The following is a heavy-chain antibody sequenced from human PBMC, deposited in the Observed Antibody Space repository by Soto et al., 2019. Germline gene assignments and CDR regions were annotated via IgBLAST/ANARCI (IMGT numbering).Heavy chain of an antibody. CDR2: ISGSGGST. CDR1: GFTFSSYA. J-gene: IGHJ5*02. V-gene: IGHV3-23*01. Sequence: EVPLLESGGGLVQPGGSLRLSCAASGFTFSSYAMSWVRQAPGKGLEWVSAISGSGGSTYYADSVKGRFTISRDNSKNTLYLQMNSLRAEETAVYYCAKGGIDDILTGYYNWFDPWGQGTLVTVSS. D-gene: IGHD3-9*01. CDR3: AKGGIDDILTGYYNWFDP.